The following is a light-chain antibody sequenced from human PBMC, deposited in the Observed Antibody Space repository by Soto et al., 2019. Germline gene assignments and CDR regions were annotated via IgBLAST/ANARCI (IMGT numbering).Light chain of an antibody. J-gene: IGLJ3*02. CDR3: ATWDDSLNGVV. CDR2: YDD. Sequence: HSALTQPPSVSEAPRQRVTISCSGSSSNIGNNAVNWYQQLPGKAPKLLIYYDDLLPSGVSDRFSGSKSGTSASLAISGLQSEDEADYYCATWDDSLNGVVFGGGTKLTVL. V-gene: IGLV1-36*01. CDR1: SSNIGNNA.